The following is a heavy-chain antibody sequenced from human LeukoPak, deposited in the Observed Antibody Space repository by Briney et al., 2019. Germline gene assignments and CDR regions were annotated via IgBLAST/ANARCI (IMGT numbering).Heavy chain of an antibody. CDR1: GFTFDDYA. V-gene: IGHV3-9*01. CDR3: ARDRHIAAAGYYFDY. Sequence: GRSLRLSCAASGFTFDDYAMHWVRQAPGKGLEWVSGISWNSGSIGYADSVKGRFTISRDNAKNSLYLQMNSLRVEDTAVYYCARDRHIAAAGYYFDYWGQGTLVTVSS. CDR2: ISWNSGSI. D-gene: IGHD6-25*01. J-gene: IGHJ4*02.